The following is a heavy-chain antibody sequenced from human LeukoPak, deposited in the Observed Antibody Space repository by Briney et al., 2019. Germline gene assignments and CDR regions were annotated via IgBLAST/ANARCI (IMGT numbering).Heavy chain of an antibody. CDR3: AKDRGWSQTYGSGTYGLDY. J-gene: IGHJ4*02. Sequence: GGSLRLSCAASGFTFSNYAMYWVRQTPGKGLQWVALISYDGSNKYSADSVKGRFTISRDNSRNTLYLQMNSLRAEDTAVYYCAKDRGWSQTYGSGTYGLDYWGQGTLVTVSS. V-gene: IGHV3-30*04. CDR1: GFTFSNYA. D-gene: IGHD3-10*01. CDR2: ISYDGSNK.